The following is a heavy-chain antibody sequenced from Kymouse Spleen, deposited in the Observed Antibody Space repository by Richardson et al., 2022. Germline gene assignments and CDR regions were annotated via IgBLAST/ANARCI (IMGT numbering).Heavy chain of an antibody. J-gene: IGHJ6*02. Sequence: QVQLVESGGGVVQPGRSLRLSCAASGFTFSSYGMHWVRQAPGKGLEWVAVIWYDGSNKYYADSVKGRFTISRDNSKNTLYLQMNSLRAEDTAVYYCARDGLKSNFYYYYGMDVWGQGTTVTVSS. CDR3: ARDGLKSNFYYYYGMDV. V-gene: IGHV3-33*01. D-gene: IGHD4-11,IGHD4-11*01. CDR1: GFTFSSYG. CDR2: IWYDGSNK.